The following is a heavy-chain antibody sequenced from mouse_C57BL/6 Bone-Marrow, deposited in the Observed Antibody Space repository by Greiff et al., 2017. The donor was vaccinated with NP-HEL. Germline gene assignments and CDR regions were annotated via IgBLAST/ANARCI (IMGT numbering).Heavy chain of an antibody. D-gene: IGHD1-2*01. CDR2: ISNGGCST. V-gene: IGHV5-12*01. CDR1: GFTFSDYY. CDR3: AREGLLRPVRGYAMDY. J-gene: IGHJ4*01. Sequence: EVMLVESGGGLVQPGGSLKLSCAASGFTFSDYYMYWVRQTPEKRLEWVAYISNGGCSTYYPDPVKGRFTISRDNAKNTLYLQKSRLKSDDTATDYCAREGLLRPVRGYAMDYWGQGTSVTVSS.